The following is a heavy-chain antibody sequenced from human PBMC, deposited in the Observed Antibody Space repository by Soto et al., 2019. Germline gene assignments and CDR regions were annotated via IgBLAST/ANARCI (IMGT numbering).Heavy chain of an antibody. D-gene: IGHD3-10*01. J-gene: IGHJ4*02. CDR1: GFTFSSYG. V-gene: IGHV3-30*03. CDR3: ATTPWGRYYTSNFDS. Sequence: QVQLVESGGGVVQPGRSLRVSCAASGFTFSSYGMHWVRQAPGKGLEWVAAISHDGGDIYYADSVKGRLTVSRDNTKSTLFLLMNSLRAEDTAVYYCATTPWGRYYTSNFDSWGQGTLVTVSS. CDR2: ISHDGGDI.